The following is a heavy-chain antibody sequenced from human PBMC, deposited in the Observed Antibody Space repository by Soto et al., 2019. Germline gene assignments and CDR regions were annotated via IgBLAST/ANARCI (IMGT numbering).Heavy chain of an antibody. CDR1: GGSTSSYY. CDR2: MYYSGSS. D-gene: IGHD1-1*01. CDR3: AKSIQQVGGYCFAP. J-gene: IGHJ5*02. V-gene: IGHV4-59*01. Sequence: PSETLCLTCTVSGGSTSSYYWSWIRQPPGKGLEWIGYMYYSGSSNYNPSLKSRVTISVDTSKNQFSLKLSSVTAADTAVYYCAKSIQQVGGYCFAPWGREPRLPVS.